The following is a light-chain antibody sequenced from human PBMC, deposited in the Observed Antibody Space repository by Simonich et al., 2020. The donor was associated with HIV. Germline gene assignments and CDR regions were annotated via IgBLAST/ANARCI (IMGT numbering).Light chain of an antibody. Sequence: DIQMTQSPSTLSASVGDRVTITCRASQSISVWLAWYQQKPGKAPKLLIHKASSLESGVPSRFSGSGSGTEFTLTFSSLQPDDFATYYCQQYNSYSRTFGQGTKVEIK. J-gene: IGKJ1*01. CDR1: QSISVW. V-gene: IGKV1-5*03. CDR2: KAS. CDR3: QQYNSYSRT.